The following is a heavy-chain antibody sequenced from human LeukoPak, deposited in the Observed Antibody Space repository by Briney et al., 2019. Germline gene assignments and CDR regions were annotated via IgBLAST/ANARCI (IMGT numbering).Heavy chain of an antibody. J-gene: IGHJ3*02. Sequence: PGGSLRLSCAASGFTVSSNYMSWVRQAPGKGLEWVSVIYSGGGTDYADSVKGRFTISRDNSKNTLYLQMNSLRAEDTAEYYCARAVGVTAIHNAFDIWGQGTMVTVSS. CDR2: IYSGGGT. V-gene: IGHV3-66*02. D-gene: IGHD2-21*02. CDR3: ARAVGVTAIHNAFDI. CDR1: GFTVSSNY.